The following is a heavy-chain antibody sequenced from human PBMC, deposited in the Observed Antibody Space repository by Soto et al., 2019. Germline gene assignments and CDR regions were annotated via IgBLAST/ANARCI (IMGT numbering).Heavy chain of an antibody. J-gene: IGHJ4*02. CDR1: GFTFSSYG. V-gene: IGHV3-33*01. CDR3: ARDARTYGEPSFDY. D-gene: IGHD3-10*01. CDR2: IWYDGSNK. Sequence: GGALRVSCAASGFTFSSYGMHWVRQAPGKGLEWVAVIWYDGSNKYYADSVKGRFTISRDNSKNTLYLQMNSLRAEDTAVYYCARDARTYGEPSFDYWGQGTLVTVSS.